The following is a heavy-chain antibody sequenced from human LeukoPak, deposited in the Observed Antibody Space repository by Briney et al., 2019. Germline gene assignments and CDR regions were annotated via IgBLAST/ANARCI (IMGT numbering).Heavy chain of an antibody. CDR3: ARGSAELFDY. CDR2: ISSSSSYI. CDR1: GSTFSSYS. V-gene: IGHV3-21*01. J-gene: IGHJ4*02. Sequence: GGSLRLSCAASGSTFSSYSMNWVRQAPGKGLEWVSSISSSSSYIYYADSVKGRFTISRDNAKNSLYLQMNSLRAEDTAVYYCARGSAELFDYWGQGTLVTVSS. D-gene: IGHD1-26*01.